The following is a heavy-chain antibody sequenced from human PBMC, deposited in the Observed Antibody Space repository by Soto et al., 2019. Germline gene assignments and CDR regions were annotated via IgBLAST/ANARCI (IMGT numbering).Heavy chain of an antibody. J-gene: IGHJ4*02. CDR3: ARGMTPPGAPAWYYFDS. Sequence: PSETLSLTCTVSGASITGSSYWSWIRQPAGKGLEWIGRFSLSGTTNYNPSLRSRVTMSADVSKNQFSLRLTSVTAADTALYYCARGMTPPGAPAWYYFDSWGQGTLVTASS. CDR2: FSLSGTT. D-gene: IGHD2-8*02. V-gene: IGHV4-4*07. CDR1: GASITGSSY.